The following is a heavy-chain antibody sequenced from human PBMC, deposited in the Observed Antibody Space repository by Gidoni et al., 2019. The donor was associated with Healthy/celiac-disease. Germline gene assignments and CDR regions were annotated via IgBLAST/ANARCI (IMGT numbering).Heavy chain of an antibody. D-gene: IGHD2-2*01. J-gene: IGHJ6*02. CDR2: TYYRSKWYN. CDR1: GDSVSSNRPP. Sequence: QVQLQQSGPGLVKPSQTLSPTCAIPGDSVSSNRPPWNWIRQSPSRGLEWLGRTYYRSKWYNNYAGSVKSRITINPDTSKNQFSLQLNSVTPEDTAVYYCARRKCSSTSCSRDYYGMDVWGQGTTVTVSS. V-gene: IGHV6-1*01. CDR3: ARRKCSSTSCSRDYYGMDV.